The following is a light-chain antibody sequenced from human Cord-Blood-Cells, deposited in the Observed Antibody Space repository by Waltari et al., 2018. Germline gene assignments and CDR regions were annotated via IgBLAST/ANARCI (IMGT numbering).Light chain of an antibody. V-gene: IGLV3-1*01. CDR3: QAWDSSTAV. CDR2: QDS. CDR1: NLGDKY. J-gene: IGLJ3*02. Sequence: SYELTQPPSVSVSPGQTASITCSGDNLGDKYACWYQQKPGQSPVLVIYQDSKWPSGIPERFSGSNSGNTATLTISGTQAMDEADYYCQAWDSSTAVFGGGTKLTVL.